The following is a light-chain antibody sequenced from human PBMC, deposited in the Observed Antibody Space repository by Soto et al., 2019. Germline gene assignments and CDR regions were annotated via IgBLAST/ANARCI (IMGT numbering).Light chain of an antibody. CDR1: ALPKQY. V-gene: IGLV3-25*02. CDR2: KDT. Sequence: YELTQPPSVSVSPGQTARITCYGDALPKQYAYWYQQKAGQAPVVVIYKDTERPSGIPERFSGSSSGTTVTLTISGVQAEDEADYYCQSADSSGTLVFGTGTKVTVL. CDR3: QSADSSGTLV. J-gene: IGLJ1*01.